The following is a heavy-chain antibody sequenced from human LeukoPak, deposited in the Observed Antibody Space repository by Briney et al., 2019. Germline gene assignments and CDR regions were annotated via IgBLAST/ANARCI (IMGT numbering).Heavy chain of an antibody. J-gene: IGHJ1*01. Sequence: SGGSLRLSCAASGFTFSSYGMRWVRQAPGKGLEWVALFWFDGSNRYYAESVKGRFAISRDNSKITLYLQMNSLRAEDTAVYYCAREEYAESHAEYFQYWGQGTLVTVSS. CDR2: FWFDGSNR. CDR1: GFTFSSYG. CDR3: AREEYAESHAEYFQY. V-gene: IGHV3-33*08. D-gene: IGHD2-2*01.